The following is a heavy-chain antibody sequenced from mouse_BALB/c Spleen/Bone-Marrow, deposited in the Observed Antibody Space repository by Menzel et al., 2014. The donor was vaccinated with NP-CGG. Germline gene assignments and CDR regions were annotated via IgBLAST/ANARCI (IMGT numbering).Heavy chain of an antibody. CDR1: GFAFSSYD. V-gene: IGHV5-12-1*01. Sequence: EVQRVESGGGLVKPGGSLKLSCAASGFAFSSYDMSWVRQTPEKRLEWVAYISSGGGSTYYPDTVKGRFTISRDNAKNTLYLQMSSLKSEDTAMYYCAREVLRDYFDYWGQCTTLTDPS. J-gene: IGHJ2*01. D-gene: IGHD1-1*01. CDR2: ISSGGGST. CDR3: AREVLRDYFDY.